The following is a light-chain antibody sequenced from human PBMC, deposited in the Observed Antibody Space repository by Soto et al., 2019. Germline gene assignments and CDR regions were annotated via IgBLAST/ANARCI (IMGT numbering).Light chain of an antibody. J-gene: IGKJ4*01. CDR3: QQANSFPLT. CDR2: AAS. V-gene: IGKV1-12*01. CDR1: RAISSC. Sequence: EIQMTQSPSSVSVSVGDRVTVTCRASRAISSCLAWYQQKPGKPPILLIYAASSLQSGVPSRFSGSGSGTDFTLTISSLQPEDFATYYYQQANSFPLTFGGGTKLDIK.